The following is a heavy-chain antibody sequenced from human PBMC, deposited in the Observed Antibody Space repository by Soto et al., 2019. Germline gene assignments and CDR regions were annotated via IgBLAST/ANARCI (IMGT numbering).Heavy chain of an antibody. D-gene: IGHD2-2*01. Sequence: QIQLVQSGPEVRKPGASVKVSCKASGYIFSNFGISWVRQAPGQGLEWMRWISGYNDNTNYAQKYQDRVRMTTDISTSTAYMELTTLRPEDTAVYYCAKDASSWFYYYYGMDVWGQGTTVTVSS. V-gene: IGHV1-18*01. CDR2: ISGYNDNT. CDR3: AKDASSWFYYYYGMDV. J-gene: IGHJ6*02. CDR1: GYIFSNFG.